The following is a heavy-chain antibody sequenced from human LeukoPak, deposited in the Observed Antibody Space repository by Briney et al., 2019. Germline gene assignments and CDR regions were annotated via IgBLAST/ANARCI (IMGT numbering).Heavy chain of an antibody. CDR2: ISWNSGSI. J-gene: IGHJ6*02. CDR1: GFTFDDYA. Sequence: GGSLRLSCAASGFTFDDYAMHWVRQAPGKGLEWVSGISWNSGSIGYADSVKGRFTISRDNAKNSLYLQMNSLRAEDTAVYYCARGAPGPYDMDVWGQGTTVTVSS. V-gene: IGHV3-9*01. CDR3: ARGAPGPYDMDV.